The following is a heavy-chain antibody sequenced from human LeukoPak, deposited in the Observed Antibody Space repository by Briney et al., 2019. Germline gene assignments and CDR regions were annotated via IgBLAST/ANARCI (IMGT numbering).Heavy chain of an antibody. Sequence: ASVKVSCKASGYTFTSYAMHWVRQAPGQRLEWMGWINAGNGNTKYSQKVQGRVTINRDTSATTVYMELSSLRSEDTAVYYCARDRCHYSSGSYCYYFDYWGQGTLVTVSS. CDR1: GYTFTSYA. D-gene: IGHD3-10*01. J-gene: IGHJ4*02. V-gene: IGHV1-3*01. CDR2: INAGNGNT. CDR3: ARDRCHYSSGSYCYYFDY.